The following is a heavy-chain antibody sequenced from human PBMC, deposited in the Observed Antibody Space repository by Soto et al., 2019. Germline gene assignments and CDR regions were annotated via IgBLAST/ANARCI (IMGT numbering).Heavy chain of an antibody. V-gene: IGHV1-3*01. D-gene: IGHD2-8*01. CDR2: INAGNGNT. CDR3: ARDRCTNGVCYTTNYFDP. J-gene: IGHJ5*02. Sequence: GAFVKLSCKASGYTFTSYSMHWVRQAPGQRLEWLGWINAGNGNTKYSQKFQGRVTITRDTSASTAYMELSSLTSEDTAVYYCARDRCTNGVCYTTNYFDPWGQGTLVTVSS. CDR1: GYTFTSYS.